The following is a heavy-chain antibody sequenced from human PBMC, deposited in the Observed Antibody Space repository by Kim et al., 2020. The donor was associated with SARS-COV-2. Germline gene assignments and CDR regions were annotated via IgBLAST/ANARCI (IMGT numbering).Heavy chain of an antibody. V-gene: IGHV5-10-1*01. CDR3: ARHGYYYDSSGPRSRYFDL. Sequence: GESLKISCKGSGYSFTSYWISWVRQMPGKGLEWMGRIDPSDSYTNYSPSFQGHVTISADKSISTAYLQWSSLKASDTAMYYCARHGYYYDSSGPRSRYFDLWGRGTLVTVSS. CDR1: GYSFTSYW. D-gene: IGHD3-22*01. CDR2: IDPSDSYT. J-gene: IGHJ2*01.